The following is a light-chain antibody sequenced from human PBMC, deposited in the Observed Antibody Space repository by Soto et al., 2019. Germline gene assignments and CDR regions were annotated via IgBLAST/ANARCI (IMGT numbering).Light chain of an antibody. CDR1: ASDVGSSNL. J-gene: IGLJ1*01. CDR2: EGR. V-gene: IGLV2-23*01. CDR3: CSFASSSTFYV. Sequence: QSALTQPASVSGSPGQSITISCTGTASDVGSSNLVSWYQQYPGKAPKLIIYEGRRRPSGVSGRFSDSKSGNTASLTISGLQAEDEAEYYCCSFASSSTFYVFGTGTKVTVL.